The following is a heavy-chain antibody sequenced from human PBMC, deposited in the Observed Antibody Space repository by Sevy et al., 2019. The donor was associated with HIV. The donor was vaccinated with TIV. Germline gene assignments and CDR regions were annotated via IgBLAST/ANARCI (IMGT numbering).Heavy chain of an antibody. CDR2: IIPIFGTA. CDR1: GGTFSSYA. J-gene: IGHJ6*02. V-gene: IGHV1-69*13. Sequence: ASVKVSCKASGGTFSSYAISWVRQAPGQGLEWMGGIIPIFGTANYAQKFQGRVTITADESTSTAYMELSGLRSEDTAVYYCARDGAALGYYYYGMDVWGQGTTVTVSS. CDR3: ARDGAALGYYYYGMDV. D-gene: IGHD6-13*01.